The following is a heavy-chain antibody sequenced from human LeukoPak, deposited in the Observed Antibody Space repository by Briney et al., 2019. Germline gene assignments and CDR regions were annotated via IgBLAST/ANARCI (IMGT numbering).Heavy chain of an antibody. CDR1: GFSFSSSW. J-gene: IGHJ4*01. D-gene: IGHD6-25*01. CDR2: IKEDGSKD. V-gene: IGHV3-7*03. CDR3: ARDAAYCRFDY. Sequence: GGSLRLSCAASGFSFSSSWMTWVRQTPGKGLEWVANIKEDGSKDYYLDSVKGRFTISKDNAKNSLYLQVNSLRAEDTAVYYCARDAAYCRFDYWGHGTLVTVSS.